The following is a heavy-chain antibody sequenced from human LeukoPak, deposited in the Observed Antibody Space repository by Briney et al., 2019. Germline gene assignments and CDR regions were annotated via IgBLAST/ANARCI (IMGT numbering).Heavy chain of an antibody. CDR1: GYSISSGYY. D-gene: IGHD4-23*01. J-gene: IGHJ3*02. CDR3: ARHSSNSPDAFDI. CDR2: MYHSGST. Sequence: SETLSLTCAVSGYSISSGYYWGWIRQPPGKGLEWIGSMYHSGSTYNNPSFKSRVTIAVYTSKNQFSLKLSSVTAADTAVYYCARHSSNSPDAFDIWGQGTMVTVSS. V-gene: IGHV4-38-2*01.